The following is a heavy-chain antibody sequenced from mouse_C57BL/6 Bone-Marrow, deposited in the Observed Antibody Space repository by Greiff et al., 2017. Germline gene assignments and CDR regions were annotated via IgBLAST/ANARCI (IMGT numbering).Heavy chain of an antibody. Sequence: EVQVVESGGGLVKPGGSLKLSCAASGFTFSSYAMSWVRQTPEKRLEWVATISDGGSYTYYPDNGKGRFTISRDNAKHNLYLQMSHLKSEDTAMYYCARELRTYFDYWGQGTTLTVAS. J-gene: IGHJ2*01. CDR2: ISDGGSYT. CDR1: GFTFSSYA. D-gene: IGHD1-1*01. V-gene: IGHV5-4*01. CDR3: ARELRTYFDY.